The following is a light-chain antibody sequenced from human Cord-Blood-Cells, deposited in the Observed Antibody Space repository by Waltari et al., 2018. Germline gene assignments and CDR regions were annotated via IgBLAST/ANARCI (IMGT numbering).Light chain of an antibody. CDR1: QRVSSSY. CDR2: GAS. J-gene: IGKJ2*03. V-gene: IGKV3-20*01. Sequence: EIVLPQSHGTLSLSPGERATLSCRASQRVSSSYLAWYQQKPGQAPRLLIYGASSRATGIPDRFSGSGSGTDFTLTISRLEPQDFAVYYCQQYGSSLYSFGQGTKLEIK. CDR3: QQYGSSLYS.